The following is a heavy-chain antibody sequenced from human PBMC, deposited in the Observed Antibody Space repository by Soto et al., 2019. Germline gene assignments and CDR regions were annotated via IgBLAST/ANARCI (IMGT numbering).Heavy chain of an antibody. J-gene: IGHJ3*02. CDR2: INPSVGTT. Sequence: QVQLVQSGAEVKKPGASVKLSCKASEYTFTDYSLHWVRQAPGQGLEWMGIINPSVGTTTYAQKFQDRVVMTRDTSTSTVYMELSSLRAEDTDVYYCTRDFFSSSWYVRAFDIWGQGTMVTVSS. V-gene: IGHV1-46*03. CDR1: EYTFTDYS. D-gene: IGHD6-13*01. CDR3: TRDFFSSSWYVRAFDI.